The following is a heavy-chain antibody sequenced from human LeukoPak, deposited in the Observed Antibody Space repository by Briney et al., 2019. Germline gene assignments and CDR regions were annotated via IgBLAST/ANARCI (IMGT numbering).Heavy chain of an antibody. J-gene: IGHJ4*02. V-gene: IGHV1-2*02. CDR2: INPNSGGT. Sequence: ASVKVSCKASGYTFTSYGISWVRQAPGQGLEWMGWINPNSGGTNYAQKFQGRVTMTRDMSTSTVYMELSSLRSEDTAVYYCARQLRSYYDFWSGYYNSGESIDYWGQGTLVTVSS. CDR1: GYTFTSYG. CDR3: ARQLRSYYDFWSGYYNSGESIDY. D-gene: IGHD3-3*01.